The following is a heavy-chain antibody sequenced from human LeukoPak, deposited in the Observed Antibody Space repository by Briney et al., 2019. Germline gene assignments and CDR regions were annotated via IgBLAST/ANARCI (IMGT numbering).Heavy chain of an antibody. Sequence: GGSLRLSCAASRFTFKNYAMSWVRQAPGKGLEWVSGISDSGGSTHYADSVKGRFTISRDNSKNTLYLQMNSLRAEDTAVYCCASRGVYYYYYMDVWGKGTTVTISS. V-gene: IGHV3-23*01. CDR1: RFTFKNYA. CDR2: ISDSGGST. J-gene: IGHJ6*03. D-gene: IGHD3-10*01. CDR3: ASRGVYYYYYMDV.